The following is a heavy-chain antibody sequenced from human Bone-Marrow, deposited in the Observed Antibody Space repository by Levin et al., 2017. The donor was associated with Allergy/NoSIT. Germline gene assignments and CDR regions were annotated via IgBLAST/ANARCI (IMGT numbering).Heavy chain of an antibody. V-gene: IGHV3-30*18. CDR2: ISYDGSNK. D-gene: IGHD1-7*01. CDR3: AKGREHNWNFDASDI. J-gene: IGHJ3*02. Sequence: GESLKISCAASGFTFSSYGMHWVRQAPGKGLEWVAVISYDGSNKYYADSVKGRFTISRDNSKNTLYLQMNSLRAEDTAVYYCAKGREHNWNFDASDIWGQGTRVTVSS. CDR1: GFTFSSYG.